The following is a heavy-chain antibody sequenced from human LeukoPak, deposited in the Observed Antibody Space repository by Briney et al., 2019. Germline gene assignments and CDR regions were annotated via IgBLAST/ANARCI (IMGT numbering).Heavy chain of an antibody. CDR1: GGSISSSSYY. V-gene: IGHV4-39*01. CDR2: IYYSGST. Sequence: NPSETLSLTCTVSGGSISSSSYYWGWIRQPPGKGLEWIGSIYYSGSTYYNPSLKSRVTISVDTSKNQFSLKLSSVTAADTAVYYCARQQSSSSWYVWDSGVWFDPWGQGTLVTVSS. CDR3: ARQQSSSSWYVWDSGVWFDP. D-gene: IGHD6-13*01. J-gene: IGHJ5*02.